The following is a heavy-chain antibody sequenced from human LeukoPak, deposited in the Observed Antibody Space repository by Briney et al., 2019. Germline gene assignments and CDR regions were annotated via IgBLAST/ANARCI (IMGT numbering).Heavy chain of an antibody. D-gene: IGHD6-13*01. Sequence: SETLSLTCTVSGGSISSSSYYWGWIRQPPGKGLEWIGSIYYSGSTYYNPSLKSRVTISVDTSKNQFSLKLSSVTAADTAVYYCARHSDLAAAFSYWGQGTLVTVSS. V-gene: IGHV4-39*01. J-gene: IGHJ4*02. CDR2: IYYSGST. CDR1: GGSISSSSYY. CDR3: ARHSDLAAAFSY.